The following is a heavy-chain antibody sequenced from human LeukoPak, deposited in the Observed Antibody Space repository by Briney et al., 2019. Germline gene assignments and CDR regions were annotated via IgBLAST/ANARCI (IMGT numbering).Heavy chain of an antibody. J-gene: IGHJ4*02. Sequence: GGSLRLSCAASGFTFSSYWMSWVRQAPGKGLEWVANIKQDGSEKYYVDSVKGRFTISRDNAKNSLYLQMNSLRAEDTAVYYCARDRETMVVTRSFPDYWGQGTLVTVSS. D-gene: IGHD4-23*01. CDR3: ARDRETMVVTRSFPDY. CDR2: IKQDGSEK. V-gene: IGHV3-7*04. CDR1: GFTFSSYW.